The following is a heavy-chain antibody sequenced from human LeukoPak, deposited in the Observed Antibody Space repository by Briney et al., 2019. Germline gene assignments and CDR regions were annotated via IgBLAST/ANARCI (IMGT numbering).Heavy chain of an antibody. J-gene: IGHJ3*02. CDR1: GLDVSMNY. V-gene: IGHV3-23*01. CDR3: ARRRRLWFGELSDFDI. CDR2: ISGSGGST. Sequence: GGSLRPSCAASGLDVSMNYVNWVRQAPGKGLEWVSAISGSGGSTYYADSVKGRFTISRDNSKNTLYLQMNSLRAEDTAVYYCARRRRLWFGELSDFDIWGQGTMVTVSS. D-gene: IGHD3-10*01.